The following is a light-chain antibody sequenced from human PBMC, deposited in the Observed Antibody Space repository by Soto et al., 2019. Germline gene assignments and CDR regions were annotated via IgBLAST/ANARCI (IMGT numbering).Light chain of an antibody. CDR2: RNN. CDR1: SSNIGSNY. V-gene: IGLV1-47*01. CDR3: AAWEDRLSGVV. Sequence: QAVVTQPPSASGTPGQRVTISCSGSSSNIGSNYVYWYQQLPGTAPKLLIYRNNQRPSGVPDRFSGCKSGTSASLAISGLRSENEADYYCAAWEDRLSGVVFGGGTKLTVL. J-gene: IGLJ2*01.